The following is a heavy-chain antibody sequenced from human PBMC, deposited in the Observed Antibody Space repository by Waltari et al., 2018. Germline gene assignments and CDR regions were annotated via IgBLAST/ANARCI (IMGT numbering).Heavy chain of an antibody. CDR1: GPSITNSY. D-gene: IGHD6-13*01. CDR3: ARMSGAAAGKFDY. Sequence: QVQLQESGPGLVKPSEPLSLTCIVSGPSITNSYWSWIRQPPGKGLEWIGLISDIGNTKYNPSLKSRVTISGDTSKNQFSLKMSAVTAADTAVFYCARMSGAAAGKFDYWGQGTLVTVSS. V-gene: IGHV4-59*01. CDR2: ISDIGNT. J-gene: IGHJ4*02.